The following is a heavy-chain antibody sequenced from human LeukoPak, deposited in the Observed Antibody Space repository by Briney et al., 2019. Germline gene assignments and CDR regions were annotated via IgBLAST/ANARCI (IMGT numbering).Heavy chain of an antibody. D-gene: IGHD7-27*01. V-gene: IGHV3-64D*06. J-gene: IGHJ4*02. CDR3: LKDRLGTGDY. CDR1: GFTFSSYA. Sequence: GGSLRLSCSASGFTFSSYAMHWVRQAPGKGLEYVSSITSNGDTTYYTDSVKGRFTISRDNSKNTLYLQMSSLRAEDTAVYYCLKDRLGTGDYWGQGALVTVSS. CDR2: ITSNGDTT.